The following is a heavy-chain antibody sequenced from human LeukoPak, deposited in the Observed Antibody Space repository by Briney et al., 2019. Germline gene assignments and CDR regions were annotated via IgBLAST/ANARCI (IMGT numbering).Heavy chain of an antibody. CDR2: ISWNSGSI. J-gene: IGHJ4*02. D-gene: IGHD6-13*01. CDR3: AKDMFPPGSSWYLPFDY. CDR1: GFTFRSYA. V-gene: IGHV3-9*01. Sequence: PGGSLRLSCAASGFTFRSYAMHWVRQAPGKGLEWVSGISWNSGSIGYADSVKGRFTISRDNAKNSLYLQMDSLRAEDTALYYCAKDMFPPGSSWYLPFDYWGQGTLVTVSS.